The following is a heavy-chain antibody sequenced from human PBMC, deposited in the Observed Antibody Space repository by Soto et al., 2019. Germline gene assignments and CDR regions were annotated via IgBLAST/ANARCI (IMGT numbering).Heavy chain of an antibody. Sequence: GGSLRLSCAASGLNFINAWMTWVRQAPGKGLEWVGRSKSRTDGGTTECAAPVEGRFTLSRDDSKNTLYLQMNGLKTEDTAVYFCTTDSPIVSYPDSGTYWPWGQGTLVTVSS. V-gene: IGHV3-15*01. CDR1: GLNFINAW. J-gene: IGHJ5*02. D-gene: IGHD3-10*01. CDR3: TTDSPIVSYPDSGTYWP. CDR2: SKSRTDGGTT.